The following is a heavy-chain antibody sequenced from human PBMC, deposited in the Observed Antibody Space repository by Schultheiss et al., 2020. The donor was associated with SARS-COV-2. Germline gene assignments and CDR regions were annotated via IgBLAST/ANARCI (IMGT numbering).Heavy chain of an antibody. CDR1: GGSISSGGYY. CDR3: ARVAISSSFQYQFDS. V-gene: IGHV4-61*08. CDR2: IHNGGNT. D-gene: IGHD2-2*01. J-gene: IGHJ4*02. Sequence: SETLSLTCTVSGGSISSGGYYWSWIRQPPGRGLEWIGYIHNGGNTKYNPPLQSRVTISLDTPKNQFSLELASVTAADTAVYYCARVAISSSFQYQFDSWSQGTLVTVSS.